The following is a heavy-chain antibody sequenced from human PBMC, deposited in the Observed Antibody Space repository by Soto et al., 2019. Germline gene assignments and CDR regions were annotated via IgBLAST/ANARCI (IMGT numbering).Heavy chain of an antibody. D-gene: IGHD1-7*01. CDR3: ARARGMATTGAFDI. CDR2: VNWNGGIT. V-gene: IGHV3-20*01. Sequence: WGSPRLSCAACGVTVDDYGMGGVRHDPGKGLEWVSSVNWNGGITDYADSVKGRFTISRDNAKNSLYLQMNSLRAEDTAFYHCARARGMATTGAFDIWGQGTMVTVSS. J-gene: IGHJ3*02. CDR1: GVTVDDYG.